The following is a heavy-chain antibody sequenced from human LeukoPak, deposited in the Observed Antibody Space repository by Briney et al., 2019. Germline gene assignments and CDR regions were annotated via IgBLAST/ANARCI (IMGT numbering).Heavy chain of an antibody. J-gene: IGHJ4*02. D-gene: IGHD6-13*01. Sequence: PGGSLRLSCAASGFTFSSYWMSWVRQAPGKGLEWVANIKQDGSEKYYVNSVKGRFTISRDNSKNTLYLQMNSLRAEDTAVYYCAIPGIAAAGTESAVDYWGQGTLVTVSS. CDR2: IKQDGSEK. V-gene: IGHV3-7*03. CDR1: GFTFSSYW. CDR3: AIPGIAAAGTESAVDY.